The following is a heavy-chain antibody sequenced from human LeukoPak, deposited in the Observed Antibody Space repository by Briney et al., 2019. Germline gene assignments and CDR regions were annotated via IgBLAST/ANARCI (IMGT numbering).Heavy chain of an antibody. CDR1: GFTFSSYA. Sequence: GGSLRLSCAASGFTFSSYAMSWVRQAPGKGLEWVSAISGSGGSTYYADSVKGRFTISRDNSKNTLYLQMNSLRAEDTAVYYCASTNPYYYDSSGYYWGQGTLSPSPQ. CDR2: ISGSGGST. D-gene: IGHD3-22*01. CDR3: ASTNPYYYDSSGYY. J-gene: IGHJ4*02. V-gene: IGHV3-23*01.